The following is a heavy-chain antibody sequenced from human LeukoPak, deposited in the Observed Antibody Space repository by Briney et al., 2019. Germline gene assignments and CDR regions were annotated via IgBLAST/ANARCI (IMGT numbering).Heavy chain of an antibody. CDR3: ARQRGMTTSYYYYGMDV. J-gene: IGHJ6*02. CDR1: GGSISSSSYY. D-gene: IGHD4-11*01. V-gene: IGHV4-39*01. Sequence: KPSETLSLTCTVSGGSISSSSYYWGWIRQPPGKGLEWIGSIYYSGSTYYNPSLKSRVTISVDTSKNQFSLKLSSVTAADTAVYYCARQRGMTTSYYYYGMDVWGQGTTVTVSS. CDR2: IYYSGST.